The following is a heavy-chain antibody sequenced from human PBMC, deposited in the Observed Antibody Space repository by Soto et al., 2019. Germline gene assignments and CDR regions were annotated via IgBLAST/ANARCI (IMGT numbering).Heavy chain of an antibody. V-gene: IGHV4-59*08. CDR1: GGSISSYY. Sequence: SETLSLTCTVSGGSISSYYWSWIRQPPGKGLEWIGYIYYSVSTNYNPSLKSRVTISVDTSKNQFSLKLSSVTAADTAVYYCARRYGYSFDYWGQGALVTVS. CDR3: ARRYGYSFDY. D-gene: IGHD1-1*01. J-gene: IGHJ4*02. CDR2: IYYSVST.